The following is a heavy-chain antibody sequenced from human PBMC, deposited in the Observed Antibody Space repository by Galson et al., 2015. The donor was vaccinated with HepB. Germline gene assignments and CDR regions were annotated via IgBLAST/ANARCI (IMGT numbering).Heavy chain of an antibody. CDR2: IIPIFGTA. V-gene: IGHV1-69*13. J-gene: IGHJ6*02. CDR1: GGTFSSYA. CDR3: ALTIFGVVTAPEGMDV. Sequence: SVKVSCKASGGTFSSYAISWVRQAPGQGLEWMGGIIPIFGTANYAQKFQGRVTITADESTSTAYMELSSLRSEDTAVYYCALTIFGVVTAPEGMDVWGQGTTVTVSS. D-gene: IGHD3-3*01.